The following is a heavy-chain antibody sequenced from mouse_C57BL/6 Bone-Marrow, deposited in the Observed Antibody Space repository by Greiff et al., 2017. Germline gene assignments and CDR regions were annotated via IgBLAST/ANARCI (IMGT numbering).Heavy chain of an antibody. CDR1: GYTFTSYW. D-gene: IGHD1-1*01. J-gene: IGHJ1*03. CDR3: ESAIIYSVAATPYWYFDV. V-gene: IGHV1-50*01. CDR2: IDPSDSDT. Sequence: VQLQQPGAELVKPGASVKLSCKASGYTFTSYWMQWVKQRPGQGLEWIGDIDPSDSDTNYNQKFKGKATLTVDTSSSTAYLPLSSLTSEDSAGYYCESAIIYSVAATPYWYFDVWGTGTTVTVSS.